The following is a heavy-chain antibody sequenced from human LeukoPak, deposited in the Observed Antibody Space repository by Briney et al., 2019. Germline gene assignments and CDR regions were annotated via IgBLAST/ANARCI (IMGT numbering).Heavy chain of an antibody. J-gene: IGHJ4*02. CDR2: ISYDGSNK. CDR1: GFTFSSYG. CDR3: AKIELGELFLPIDY. D-gene: IGHD3-10*01. V-gene: IGHV3-30*18. Sequence: GGSLRLSCAASGFTFSSYGMHWVRQAPGKGLEWVAVISYDGSNKYYADSVKGRFTISRDNSKNTLYLQMNSLRAEDTAVYYCAKIELGELFLPIDYWGQGTLVTVSS.